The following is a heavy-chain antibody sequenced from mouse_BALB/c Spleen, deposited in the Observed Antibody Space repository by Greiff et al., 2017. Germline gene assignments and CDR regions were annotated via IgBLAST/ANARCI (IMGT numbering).Heavy chain of an antibody. CDR3: ASPYGYEGMDY. CDR2: IDPANGNT. V-gene: IGHV14-3*02. J-gene: IGHJ4*01. CDR1: GFNIKDTY. Sequence: VQLQQSGAELVKPGASVKLSCTASGFNIKDTYMHWVKQRPEQGLEWIGRIDPANGNTKYDPKFQGKATITADTSSNTAYLQLSSLTSEDTAVYYCASPYGYEGMDYWGQGTSVTVSS. D-gene: IGHD2-2*01.